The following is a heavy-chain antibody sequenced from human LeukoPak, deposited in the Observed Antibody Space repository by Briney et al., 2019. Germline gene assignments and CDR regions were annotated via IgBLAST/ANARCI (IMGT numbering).Heavy chain of an antibody. CDR2: IYSGGST. CDR1: GFTVSSNS. D-gene: IGHD3-22*01. V-gene: IGHV3-53*01. CDR3: ARRAGDYSHPYDY. Sequence: GGSLRLSCTVYGFTVSSNSMSWLRQAPGKGLEWVSFIYSGGSTHNSDSVKGRFTISRDNSKNTLYLQMNSLRAEDTAVYYCARRAGDYSHPYDYWGQGTLVTVSS. J-gene: IGHJ4*02.